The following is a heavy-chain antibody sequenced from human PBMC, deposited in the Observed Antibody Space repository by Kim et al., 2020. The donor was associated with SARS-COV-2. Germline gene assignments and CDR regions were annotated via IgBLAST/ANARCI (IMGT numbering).Heavy chain of an antibody. V-gene: IGHV3-21*01. CDR1: GFTFSSYS. CDR3: AREPATHYYDSSGPDY. J-gene: IGHJ4*02. CDR2: ISSSSSYI. D-gene: IGHD3-22*01. Sequence: GGSLRLSCAASGFTFSSYSMNWVRQAPGKGLEWVSSISSSSSYIYYADSVKGRFTISRDNAKNSLYLQMNSLRAEDTAVYYCAREPATHYYDSSGPDYWGQGTLVTVSS.